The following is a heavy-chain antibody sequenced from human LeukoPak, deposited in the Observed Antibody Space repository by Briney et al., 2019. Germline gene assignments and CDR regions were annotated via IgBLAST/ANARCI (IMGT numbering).Heavy chain of an antibody. CDR3: ASSYDSWSGPDDVYGMDV. Sequence: SWIRQPPGKGLEWMGRIDPSGSYTNYSPSFQGHVTISADKSISTAYLQWSSLKASDTAMYYCASSYDSWSGPDDVYGMDVWGQGTTVTVSS. CDR2: IDPSGSYT. J-gene: IGHJ6*02. V-gene: IGHV5-10-1*01. D-gene: IGHD3-3*01.